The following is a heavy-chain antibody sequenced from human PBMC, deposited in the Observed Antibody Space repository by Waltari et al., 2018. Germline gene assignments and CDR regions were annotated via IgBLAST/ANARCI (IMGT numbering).Heavy chain of an antibody. V-gene: IGHV1-69*02. CDR1: GGTFSPYS. D-gene: IGHD3-22*01. J-gene: IGHJ4*02. CDR2: IIPILGIA. Sequence: QVQLVQSGAEVKKPGSSVKVSCKASGGTFSPYSLSWVRQAPGQGLEWMGTIIPILGIANDAQKFQGRVTITADKSTSTAYMGLSSLRSEDTAVYYCARSSASSGSDFDYWGQGTLVTVSS. CDR3: ARSSASSGSDFDY.